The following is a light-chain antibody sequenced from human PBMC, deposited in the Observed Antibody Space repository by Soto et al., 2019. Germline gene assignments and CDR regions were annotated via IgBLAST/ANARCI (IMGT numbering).Light chain of an antibody. CDR1: SSDVGGYNF. CDR2: EVS. CDR3: CSYAGSSYYV. Sequence: QSVLTQPPSASGSPGQSVTISCTGTSSDVGGYNFVSWYQQHPGKAPKLLIYEVSKRPSGVPDRFSGSKSGNTVSLTISGLQAEDEAYYYCCSYAGSSYYVFGSGTKV. J-gene: IGLJ1*01. V-gene: IGLV2-8*01.